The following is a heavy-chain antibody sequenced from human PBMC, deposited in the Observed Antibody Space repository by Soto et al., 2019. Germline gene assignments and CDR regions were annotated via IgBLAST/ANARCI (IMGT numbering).Heavy chain of an antibody. V-gene: IGHV1-69*01. CDR1: GGTLSSYA. J-gene: IGHJ6*02. CDR3: ARDGSGYRSRASPMDV. D-gene: IGHD3-22*01. CDR2: IIPIFGTA. Sequence: PLKVSCEATGGTLSSYAINWVRQAPGQGLEWMGGIIPIFGTANYAQKFQGRVTITADESTSTAYMELSSLRSEDTAVYYCARDGSGYRSRASPMDVWGQGTTVTVSS.